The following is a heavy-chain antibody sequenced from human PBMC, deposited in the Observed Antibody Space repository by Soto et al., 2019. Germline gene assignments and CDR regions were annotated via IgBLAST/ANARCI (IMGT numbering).Heavy chain of an antibody. V-gene: IGHV3-21*01. Sequence: EVQLVESGGGLVKPGGSLRLSCAASGFTFSSYSMNWVRQAPGKGLEWVSSISSSSSYIYYADSVKGRFTISRDNAKNSVYLQMTGLRAEDRAVYYGGGEPGGGDFDYWGQGTLVTVSS. D-gene: IGHD3-10*01. J-gene: IGHJ4*02. CDR1: GFTFSSYS. CDR3: GGEPGGGDFDY. CDR2: ISSSSSYI.